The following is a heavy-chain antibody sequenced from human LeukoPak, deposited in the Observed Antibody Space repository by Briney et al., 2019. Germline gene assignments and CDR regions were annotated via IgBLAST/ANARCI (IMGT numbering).Heavy chain of an antibody. J-gene: IGHJ4*02. CDR2: IYSDGSST. CDR3: ARDFGLTGKVDY. V-gene: IGHV3-74*01. Sequence: PGGSLRLSCAASGFIFSTYWIHWVRQAPGKGLVWVSRIYSDGSSTSYADSVKGRFTISRDNAKDTLYLQMGSLRAEDLAVYYCARDFGLTGKVDYWGQGTLATVSS. CDR1: GFIFSTYW. D-gene: IGHD1-20*01.